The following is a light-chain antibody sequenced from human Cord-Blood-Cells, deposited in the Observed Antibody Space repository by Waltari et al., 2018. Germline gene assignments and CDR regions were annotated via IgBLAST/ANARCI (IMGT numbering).Light chain of an antibody. Sequence: QSALTQPASVSGSPGQSITISCTGTSSDVGGYNYVSWYQQHPGKAPKLMIYDVSNRPSGVANRVSVSKSGNTASLTISGLQAEDEADYYCSSYTSSSTYGFGTGTKVTVL. CDR3: SSYTSSSTYG. J-gene: IGLJ1*01. CDR1: SSDVGGYNY. V-gene: IGLV2-14*01. CDR2: DVS.